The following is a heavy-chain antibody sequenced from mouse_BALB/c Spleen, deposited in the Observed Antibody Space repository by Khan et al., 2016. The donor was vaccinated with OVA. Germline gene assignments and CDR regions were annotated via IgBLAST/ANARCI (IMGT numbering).Heavy chain of an antibody. V-gene: IGHV1-4*01. CDR1: GYTFTSYT. Sequence: QVQLQQSGAELARPGASVKMSCKASGYTFTSYTIHWIKQRPGKGLEWIGYINPSSGYTNYNQKFKDKATLTADKSSTTAYMQLSSLTSDDSAVYDCARDGAYYRNDGWFAYWGQGTLVTVSA. D-gene: IGHD2-14*01. J-gene: IGHJ3*01. CDR3: ARDGAYYRNDGWFAY. CDR2: INPSSGYT.